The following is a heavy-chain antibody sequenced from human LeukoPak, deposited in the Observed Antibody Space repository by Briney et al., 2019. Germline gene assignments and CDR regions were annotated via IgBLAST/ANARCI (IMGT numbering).Heavy chain of an antibody. CDR2: INPNSGGT. CDR1: GYTFTGYY. CDR3: ARAYGGNRYFDY. J-gene: IGHJ4*02. D-gene: IGHD4-23*01. Sequence: GASVKVSCKASGYTFTGYYMRWVRQAPGQGLEWMGWINPNSGGTNYAQKFQGRVTMTRDTSISTAYMELSRLRSDDTAVYYCARAYGGNRYFDYWGQGTLVTVSS. V-gene: IGHV1-2*02.